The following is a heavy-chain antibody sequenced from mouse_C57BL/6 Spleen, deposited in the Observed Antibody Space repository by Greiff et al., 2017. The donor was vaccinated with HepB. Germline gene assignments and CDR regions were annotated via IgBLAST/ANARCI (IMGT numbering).Heavy chain of an antibody. CDR2: IYPRSGNT. D-gene: IGHD1-1*01. Sequence: QVQLKQSGAELARPGASVKLSCKASGYTFTSYGISWVKQRTGQGLEWIGEIYPRSGNTYYNEKFKGKATLTADKSSSTAYMELRSLTSEDSAVYFGARDTTVVATPDFDVWGTGTTVTVSS. CDR1: GYTFTSYG. CDR3: ARDTTVVATPDFDV. V-gene: IGHV1-81*01. J-gene: IGHJ1*03.